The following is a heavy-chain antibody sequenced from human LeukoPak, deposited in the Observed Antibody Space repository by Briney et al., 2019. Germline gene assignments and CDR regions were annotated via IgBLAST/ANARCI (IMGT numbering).Heavy chain of an antibody. Sequence: GASVKVSCKASGYTFTGYYMHWVRQAPGQGLEWMGWINPNSGGTNYAQKFQGRVTMTRDTSISTAYMELSRLRSDDTAVYYCARGGALVGATTQLADYWGQGTLVTVSS. V-gene: IGHV1-2*02. CDR1: GYTFTGYY. CDR2: INPNSGGT. CDR3: ARGGALVGATTQLADY. D-gene: IGHD1-26*01. J-gene: IGHJ4*02.